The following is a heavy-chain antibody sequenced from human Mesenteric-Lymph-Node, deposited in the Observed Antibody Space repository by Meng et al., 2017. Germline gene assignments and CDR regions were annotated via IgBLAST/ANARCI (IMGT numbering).Heavy chain of an antibody. J-gene: IGHJ6*02. Sequence: GESLKISCAASGFTFSNYAMHWVRQAPGKGLEWVAVISYDGSNKHYADSVKGRFSISRDNSKNTLYLQMNSLRPEDTAVYYCARSIAAANIHYYYYYGMDVWGQGTTVTVSS. CDR2: ISYDGSNK. CDR1: GFTFSNYA. V-gene: IGHV3-30*04. CDR3: ARSIAAANIHYYYYYGMDV. D-gene: IGHD6-13*01.